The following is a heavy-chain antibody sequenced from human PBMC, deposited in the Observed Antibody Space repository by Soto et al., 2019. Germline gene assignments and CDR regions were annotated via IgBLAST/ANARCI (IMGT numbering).Heavy chain of an antibody. CDR3: ARRKGMEENYYYYGLDI. J-gene: IGHJ6*02. D-gene: IGHD1-1*01. V-gene: IGHV1-3*01. CDR2: INGGTGQT. CDR1: GYTFTTHA. Sequence: ASVKVSCKASGYTFTTHAMHWVRQAPGQSLEWMGWINGGTGQTKHSQRFQGRVNITRDTSASTAYMDLSSLRSEDTAVYYCARRKGMEENYYYYGLDIWGQGTKVTVSS.